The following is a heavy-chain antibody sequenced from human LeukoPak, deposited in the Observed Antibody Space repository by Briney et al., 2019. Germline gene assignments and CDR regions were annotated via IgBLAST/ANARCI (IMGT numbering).Heavy chain of an antibody. Sequence: PSETLSLTCTVSGGSISSYYWSWIRQPPGKGLEWIGYIYYSGSTNYNPSLKSRVTISVDTSKNQFSLKLSSVTAADTAVYYCAEFPIVGATVSLYWGQGTLVTVSS. CDR3: AEFPIVGATVSLY. CDR2: IYYSGST. CDR1: GGSISSYY. D-gene: IGHD1-26*01. J-gene: IGHJ4*02. V-gene: IGHV4-59*01.